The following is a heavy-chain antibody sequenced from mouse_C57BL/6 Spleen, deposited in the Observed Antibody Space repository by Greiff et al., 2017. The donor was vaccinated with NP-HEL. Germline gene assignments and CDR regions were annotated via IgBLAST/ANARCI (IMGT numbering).Heavy chain of an antibody. Sequence: DVKLVESGGGLVQPKGSLKLSCAASGFSFNTYAMNWVRQAPGKGLEWVARIRSKSNNYATYYADSVKDRFTISRDDSESMLYLQMNNLKTEDTAMYYCVRNYGEYAMDYWGQGTSVTVSS. V-gene: IGHV10-1*01. CDR2: IRSKSNNYAT. D-gene: IGHD1-1*01. CDR1: GFSFNTYA. CDR3: VRNYGEYAMDY. J-gene: IGHJ4*01.